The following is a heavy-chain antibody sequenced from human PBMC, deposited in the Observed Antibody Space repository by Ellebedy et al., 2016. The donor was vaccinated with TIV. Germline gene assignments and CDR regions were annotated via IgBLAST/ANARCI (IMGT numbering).Heavy chain of an antibody. V-gene: IGHV5-51*01. CDR1: GYTFTNFW. CDR3: ARLDYSNYLFDY. Sequence: KVSCXGSGYTFTNFWIAWVRQMPGKGLEWMGIIYPGDSDTRYSPSFQGQVTISADKSISTAYLQWSSLKASDTAMYYCARLDYSNYLFDYWGQGTLVTVSS. CDR2: IYPGDSDT. J-gene: IGHJ4*02. D-gene: IGHD4-11*01.